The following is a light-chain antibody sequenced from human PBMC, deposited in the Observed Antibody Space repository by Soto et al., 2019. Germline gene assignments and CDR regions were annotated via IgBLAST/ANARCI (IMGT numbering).Light chain of an antibody. V-gene: IGKV3-20*01. CDR2: DAS. J-gene: IGKJ1*01. CDR3: QKCSFSPRT. CDR1: QSVTNNY. Sequence: EIVLTPSPGTLSFSPLEIASLSCRSSQSVTNNYLDWFQQKPGQAPRLLIYDASIRADGIPDRFSGSGSETDFTLTISRLEPEDSAVYYCQKCSFSPRTFGQGTKVAIK.